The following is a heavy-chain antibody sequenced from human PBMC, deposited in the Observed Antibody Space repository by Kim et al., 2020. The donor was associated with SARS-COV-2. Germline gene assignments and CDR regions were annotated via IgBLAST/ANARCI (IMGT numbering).Heavy chain of an antibody. CDR3: ARDSKGRARRGSSGWYGGFDP. CDR1: GFTFSSYS. CDR2: ISSSSTI. V-gene: IGHV3-48*02. Sequence: GGSLRLSCAASGFTFSSYSMNWVRQAPGKGLEWVSYISSSSTIYYADSVKGRFTISRDNAKNSLYLQMNSLRDEDTAVYYCARDSKGRARRGSSGWYGGFDPWGQGTLVTVSS. D-gene: IGHD6-19*01. J-gene: IGHJ5*02.